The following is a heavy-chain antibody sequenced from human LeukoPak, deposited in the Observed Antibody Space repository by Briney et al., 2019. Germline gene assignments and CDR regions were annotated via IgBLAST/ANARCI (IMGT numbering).Heavy chain of an antibody. J-gene: IGHJ4*02. CDR1: GGSISSGSYY. Sequence: PSQTLSLTCTVSGGSISSGSYYWSWIRQPAGKGLEWIGRIYTSGSTNYNPSLKSRVTISVDTSKNQFSLKLSSVTAADTAVYYCARENDVEMATKYYFDYWGQGTLVTVPS. CDR3: ARENDVEMATKYYFDY. V-gene: IGHV4-61*02. CDR2: IYTSGST. D-gene: IGHD5-24*01.